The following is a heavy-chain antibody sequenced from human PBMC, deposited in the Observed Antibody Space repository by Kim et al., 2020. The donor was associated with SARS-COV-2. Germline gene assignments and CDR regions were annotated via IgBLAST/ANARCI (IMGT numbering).Heavy chain of an antibody. V-gene: IGHV3-23*01. CDR3: ARELTSTSKGAFDD. D-gene: IGHD2-2*01. Sequence: YADLVTGRFTISRDNSKNTVYLEMNNLRVEDTASYYCARELTSTSKGAFDDWGRGTQVTVSS. J-gene: IGHJ4*02.